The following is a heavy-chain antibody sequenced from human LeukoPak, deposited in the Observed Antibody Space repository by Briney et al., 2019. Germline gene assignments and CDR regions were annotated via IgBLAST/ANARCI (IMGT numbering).Heavy chain of an antibody. V-gene: IGHV4-59*07. CDR2: IYCSGST. J-gene: IGHJ4*02. CDR1: GRSISSYY. Sequence: SDTLTLTCSLSGRSISSYYWSWIRQPPGKRLEWIGYIYCSGSTNYNPSLKSRVTISLDTRKNKFSLKLSSVTAADTAVSYSARYGQKGSASLFDYCGEGALVNASS. CDR3: ARYGQKGSASLFDY. D-gene: IGHD1-26*01.